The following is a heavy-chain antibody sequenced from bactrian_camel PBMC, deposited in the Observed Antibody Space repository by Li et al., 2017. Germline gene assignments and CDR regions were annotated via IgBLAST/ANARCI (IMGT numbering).Heavy chain of an antibody. CDR1: GYPTSPYGTYC. CDR2: IRTADDSP. J-gene: IGHJ4*01. D-gene: IGHD1*01. V-gene: IGHV3S63*01. CDR3: AADKHCGWDWTIRQFPY. Sequence: HVQLVESGGGSVLAGSSLRLSCRVSGYPTSPYGTYCLGWFRQFPGKEREGVAAIRTADDSPYYANSVKGRFTISQDNAKTMLFLQMNSLKPDDSAMYYCAADKHCGWDWTIRQFPYWGRGTQVTVS.